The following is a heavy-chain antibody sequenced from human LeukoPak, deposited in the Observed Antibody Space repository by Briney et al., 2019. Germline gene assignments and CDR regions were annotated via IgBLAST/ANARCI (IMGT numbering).Heavy chain of an antibody. Sequence: ASVKVSCKASGYTFTNYYVHWVRQAPGQGLEWMGIINPSGGTISYAQKFQGRVTMTRDTSTSTVYMELSSLRSEDTAVYYCARGGPRGDTAMVLTYWGQGTLVTVSS. CDR3: ARGGPRGDTAMVLTY. D-gene: IGHD5-18*01. V-gene: IGHV1-46*01. J-gene: IGHJ4*02. CDR1: GYTFTNYY. CDR2: INPSGGTI.